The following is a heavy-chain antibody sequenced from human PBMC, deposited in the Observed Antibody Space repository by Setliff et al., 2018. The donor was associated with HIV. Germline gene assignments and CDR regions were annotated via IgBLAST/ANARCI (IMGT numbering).Heavy chain of an antibody. V-gene: IGHV1-8*02. D-gene: IGHD3-10*01. CDR3: ARGTNYYDSHSFPQYYYNAMDV. Sequence: ASVKVSCKASGYTFTSYDINWVRQATGQGLEWMGWMNPNSGNTGYAQKFQGRVTMTRNTSISTAYMELNSLRAEDTAVYYCARGTNYYDSHSFPQYYYNAMDVWGQGTTVTVSS. CDR2: MNPNSGNT. CDR1: GYTFTSYD. J-gene: IGHJ6*02.